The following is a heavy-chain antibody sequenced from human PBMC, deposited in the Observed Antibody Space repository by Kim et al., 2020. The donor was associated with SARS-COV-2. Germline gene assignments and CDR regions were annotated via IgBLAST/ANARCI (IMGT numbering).Heavy chain of an antibody. Sequence: GRFTISRDNAKNSLYLQMNSLRAEDTAVYYCASLYGSGSYYNAGSWGFDPWGQGTLVTVSS. V-gene: IGHV3-48*03. D-gene: IGHD3-10*01. CDR3: ASLYGSGSYYNAGSWGFDP. J-gene: IGHJ5*02.